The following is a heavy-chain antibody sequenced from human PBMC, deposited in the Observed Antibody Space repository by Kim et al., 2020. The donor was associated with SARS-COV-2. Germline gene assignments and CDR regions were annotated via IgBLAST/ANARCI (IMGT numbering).Heavy chain of an antibody. CDR2: ISGSGGST. CDR3: AGDLRYFDWSPPPGLYY. V-gene: IGHV3-23*01. D-gene: IGHD3-9*01. J-gene: IGHJ4*02. CDR1: GFTFSSYA. Sequence: GGSLRLSCAASGFTFSSYAMSWVRQAPGKGLEWISAISGSGGSTYYAASVKGRFTISRDNSKNTLYLQMNSLRAEDTAVYYCAGDLRYFDWSPPPGLYYWGQGTLVTVSS.